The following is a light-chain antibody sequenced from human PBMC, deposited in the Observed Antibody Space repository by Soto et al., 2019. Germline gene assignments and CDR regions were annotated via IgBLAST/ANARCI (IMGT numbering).Light chain of an antibody. CDR2: EVS. J-gene: IGLJ1*01. V-gene: IGLV2-14*01. Sequence: ALTQPASVSGSPGQSITISCSGTSSDIGAYNYVSWYQHHPDKAPKFMIYEVSNRPLGVSDRFSASKSGNTAYLTISGLQAEDEADYYCSSYTTSSTLVFGTGTKVTV. CDR1: SSDIGAYNY. CDR3: SSYTTSSTLV.